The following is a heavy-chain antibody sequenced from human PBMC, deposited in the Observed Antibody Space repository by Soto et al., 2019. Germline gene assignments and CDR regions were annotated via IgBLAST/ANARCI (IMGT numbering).Heavy chain of an antibody. CDR3: ANPPNHWLPDDAFDI. V-gene: IGHV3-23*01. D-gene: IGHD1-1*01. J-gene: IGHJ3*02. CDR1: GFSFISYA. CDR2: ISGSGGST. Sequence: PGGSLRLSCAAAGFSFISYAMSWVRQAPGKGLEWVSAISGSGGSTYYADSVKGRFTISRDNSKNTLYLQMNSLRAEDTAVYYCANPPNHWLPDDAFDIWGQGTMVTGSS.